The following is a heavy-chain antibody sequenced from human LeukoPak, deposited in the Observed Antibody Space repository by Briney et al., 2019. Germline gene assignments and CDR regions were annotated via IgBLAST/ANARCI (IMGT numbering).Heavy chain of an antibody. V-gene: IGHV3-33*01. CDR1: GFTFSSHG. Sequence: GGSLRLSCAASGFTFSSHGMHWVRQAPGKGLEWVAVIWYDGSNKYDADSVKGRFTISRDNSKNTLYLQMNSLRAEDTAVYYCARDAPGYSYGDYWGQGTLVTVSS. CDR2: IWYDGSNK. CDR3: ARDAPGYSYGDY. J-gene: IGHJ4*02. D-gene: IGHD5-18*01.